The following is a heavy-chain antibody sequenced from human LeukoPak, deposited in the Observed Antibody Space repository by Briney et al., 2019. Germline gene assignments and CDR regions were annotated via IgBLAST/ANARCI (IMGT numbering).Heavy chain of an antibody. CDR3: ARGKVAAGTRYYYGMDV. V-gene: IGHV4-4*07. CDR2: IYTSGST. CDR1: GGSISSYY. J-gene: IGHJ6*02. D-gene: IGHD6-13*01. Sequence: SETLSLTCTVSGGSISSYYWSWIRQPAGKGLEWIGRIYTSGSTNYNPSLKSRVTMSVDTSKNQFSLKLNSVTAADTAVYYCARGKVAAGTRYYYGMDVWGQGTTVTVSS.